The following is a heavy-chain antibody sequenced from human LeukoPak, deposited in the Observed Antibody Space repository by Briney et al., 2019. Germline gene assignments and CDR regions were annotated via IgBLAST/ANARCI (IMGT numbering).Heavy chain of an antibody. V-gene: IGHV4-39*07. D-gene: IGHD3-10*01. CDR1: GGSITKNGYY. J-gene: IGHJ4*02. CDR3: GSRGVIITFDY. Sequence: SETLSLTCSVSGGSITKNGYYWGWIRQSPETGLEWIGSMHYSGSTYYNPSLKSRVTISVDKSKNQFSLKLSSVTAADTAVYYCGSRGVIITFDYWGQGTLVTVSS. CDR2: MHYSGST.